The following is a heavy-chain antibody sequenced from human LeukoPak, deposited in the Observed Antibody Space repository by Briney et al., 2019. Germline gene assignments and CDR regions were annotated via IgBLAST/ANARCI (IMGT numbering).Heavy chain of an antibody. Sequence: PGGSLRLSCAASGFTFSNAWMSWVRQAPGKGLEWVGRIKSKTDGGTTDYAARVKGRFTSSREDSKNTLYMEMNSLKTEHTAVYYCTTDLRVLLWFGELNAQNAFDIWGQGTMVTVSS. CDR1: GFTFSNAW. CDR2: IKSKTDGGTT. J-gene: IGHJ3*02. V-gene: IGHV3-15*01. CDR3: TTDLRVLLWFGELNAQNAFDI. D-gene: IGHD3-10*01.